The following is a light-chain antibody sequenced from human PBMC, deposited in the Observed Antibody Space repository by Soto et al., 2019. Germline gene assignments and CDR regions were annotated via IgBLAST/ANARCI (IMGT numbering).Light chain of an antibody. Sequence: ASVGDRVTITCRASQSISSYLNWYQQKPGKAPKLLIYAASSLQSGVPSRFSGSGSGTDFTLTISSLQPEDFATYYCQQSYSTPLTFGGGTKVDIK. J-gene: IGKJ4*01. CDR1: QSISSY. CDR3: QQSYSTPLT. V-gene: IGKV1-39*01. CDR2: AAS.